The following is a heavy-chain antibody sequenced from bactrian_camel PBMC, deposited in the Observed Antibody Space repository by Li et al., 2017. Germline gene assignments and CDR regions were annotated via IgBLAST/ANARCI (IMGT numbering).Heavy chain of an antibody. CDR3: ATSTLAGWYAGLNY. Sequence: QLVESGGGLVQPGGSLRLSCAASGFTFSRYWMYWVRQAPGKGLEWVSATNMGGSGTYFTDSVKGRFTISRDNAKNTLFLQMSSLKTEDTAVYYCATSTLAGWYAGLNYWGQGTQVTVS. J-gene: IGHJ4*01. CDR1: GFTFSRYW. CDR2: TNMGGSGT. V-gene: IGHV3S1*01. D-gene: IGHD6*01.